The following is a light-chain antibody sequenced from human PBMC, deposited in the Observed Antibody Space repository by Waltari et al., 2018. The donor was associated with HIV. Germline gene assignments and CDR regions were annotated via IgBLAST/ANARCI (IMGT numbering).Light chain of an antibody. Sequence: HSALTQPASVSASPGQSITISCTGASSAFGISNYVSWYQQRPRKVPKVIIYEVTRRPSGVSDRFSGSKSGNTASLTISGLQAEDEADYYCTSYTSNDTLLFGGGTKVTVL. CDR1: SSAFGISNY. J-gene: IGLJ3*02. CDR3: TSYTSNDTLL. V-gene: IGLV2-14*01. CDR2: EVT.